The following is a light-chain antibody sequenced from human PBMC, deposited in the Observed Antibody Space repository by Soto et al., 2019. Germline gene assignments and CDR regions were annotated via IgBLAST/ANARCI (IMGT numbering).Light chain of an antibody. Sequence: EIVLTQSPATLSLSPGERATLSCRASQSVSSYLAWYQQKPGQAPRLLIYDASNRATGIPARFSGSGSGTDFPLTISRLEPEDFAVYYCQERSKWPPTFGQGTRLELK. CDR1: QSVSSY. CDR3: QERSKWPPT. CDR2: DAS. J-gene: IGKJ5*01. V-gene: IGKV3-11*01.